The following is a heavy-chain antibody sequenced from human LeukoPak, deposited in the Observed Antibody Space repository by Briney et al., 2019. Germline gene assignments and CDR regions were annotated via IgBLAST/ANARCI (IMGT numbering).Heavy chain of an antibody. J-gene: IGHJ6*02. V-gene: IGHV4-31*03. CDR2: IYYSGST. CDR3: ARAVVPAADYYYYGMDV. D-gene: IGHD2-2*01. CDR1: GGSISSGGYY. Sequence: SQTLSLTCTVSGGSISSGGYYWSWIRQHPGKGLEYIGYIYYSGSTYYNPSLKSRVTMSVDTSKNHFSLKLSSVTAADTAVYYCARAVVPAADYYYYGMDVWGQGTTVTVSS.